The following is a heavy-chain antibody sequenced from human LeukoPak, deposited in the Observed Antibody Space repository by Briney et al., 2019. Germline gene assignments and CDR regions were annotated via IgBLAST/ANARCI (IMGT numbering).Heavy chain of an antibody. CDR2: ISTSGST. CDR3: AREATVTTDYYYYMDV. J-gene: IGHJ6*03. D-gene: IGHD4-17*01. Sequence: SETLSLTCTVSGASINSGSNYWSWIRQPAGKGLEWIGRISTSGSTNYNPSLKSRVTISVDTSKNQFSLKLSSVTAADTAVYYCAREATVTTDYYYYMDVWGKGTTVTVSS. CDR1: GASINSGSNY. V-gene: IGHV4-61*02.